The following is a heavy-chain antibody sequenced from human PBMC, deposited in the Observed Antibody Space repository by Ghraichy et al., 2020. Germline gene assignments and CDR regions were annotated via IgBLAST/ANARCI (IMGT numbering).Heavy chain of an antibody. CDR3: ARQTFTVFGVAASTFDI. D-gene: IGHD3-3*01. CDR2: VYYDGGT. V-gene: IGHV4-61*02. Sequence: SETLSLTCAVSGASINNGYNYWNWIRQPAGTGLEWIGRVYYDGGTNYNPSLKSRLTMTLDTSRNEVSLKLDSVTAADTAIYYCARQTFTVFGVAASTFDIWGQGTMVT. J-gene: IGHJ3*02. CDR1: GASINNGYNY.